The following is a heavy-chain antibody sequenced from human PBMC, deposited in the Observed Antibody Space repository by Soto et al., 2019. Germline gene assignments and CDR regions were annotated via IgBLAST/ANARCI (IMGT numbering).Heavy chain of an antibody. CDR2: ISYDGSNK. CDR3: ARDRSLYYDFWSGYYTEYYYGMDV. V-gene: IGHV3-30-3*01. CDR1: GFTFSSYA. J-gene: IGHJ6*02. Sequence: GGSLRLSCAASGFTFSSYAMHWVRQAPGKGLEWVAVISYDGSNKYYADSVKGRFTISRDNSKNTLYLQMNSLRAEDTAVYYCARDRSLYYDFWSGYYTEYYYGMDVWGQGTTVTVSS. D-gene: IGHD3-3*01.